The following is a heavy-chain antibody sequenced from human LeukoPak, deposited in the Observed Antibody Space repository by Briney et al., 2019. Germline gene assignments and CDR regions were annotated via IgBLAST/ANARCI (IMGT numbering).Heavy chain of an antibody. CDR1: GGTFSSYA. D-gene: IGHD5-12*01. CDR3: AREVPISGYDHSFDY. Sequence: SVKVSCKASGGTFSSYANSWVRQAPGQGLEWMGGIIPIFGTANYAQKFQGRVTITADESTSTAYMELSSLRSEDTAVYYCAREVPISGYDHSFDYWGQGTLVTVSS. V-gene: IGHV1-69*13. CDR2: IIPIFGTA. J-gene: IGHJ4*02.